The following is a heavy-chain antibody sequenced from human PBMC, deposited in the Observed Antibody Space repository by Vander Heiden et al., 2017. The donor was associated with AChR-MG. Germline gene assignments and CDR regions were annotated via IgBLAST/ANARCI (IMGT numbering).Heavy chain of an antibody. CDR3: ARDGARGYYPGEGFDS. CDR1: GGSSRGGSPY. V-gene: IGHV4-61*01. Sequence: QVQLQESGPGLVKPSETLSLTCTVSGGSSRGGSPYWTWFRQAPGKGLEWIGYIYYSGRTDYNPSLESRVTISIDMSKNQFSLSLTSVTPADTAVYYCARDGARGYYPGEGFDSWGQGTLVTVSS. D-gene: IGHD2-8*01. CDR2: IYYSGRT. J-gene: IGHJ4*02.